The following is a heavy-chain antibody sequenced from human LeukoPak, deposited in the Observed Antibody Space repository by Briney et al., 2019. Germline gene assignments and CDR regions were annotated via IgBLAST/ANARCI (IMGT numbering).Heavy chain of an antibody. CDR1: GYTLTSYD. Sequence: ASVKVSCKASGYTLTSYDINWVRQATGQGLEWMGWMNPNSGNTGYAQKFQGRVTMTRNTSISTAYMELSSLRSEDTAVYYCARTGGSSWPYYYYGMDVWGQGTTVTVSS. CDR3: ARTGGSSWPYYYYGMDV. CDR2: MNPNSGNT. D-gene: IGHD6-13*01. J-gene: IGHJ6*02. V-gene: IGHV1-8*01.